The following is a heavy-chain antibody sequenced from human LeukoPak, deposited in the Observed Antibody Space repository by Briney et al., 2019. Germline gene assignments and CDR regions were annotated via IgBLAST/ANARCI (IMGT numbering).Heavy chain of an antibody. Sequence: PGGSLRLSCAASGFTFSSYSMDWVRQAPGKGLEWVSSISSSSNYIYYADSVKGRFTISRDNAKNSLYLQMNSLRAEDTAVYYCARDPSSGWYLKGWFDPWGQGTLVTVSS. J-gene: IGHJ5*02. D-gene: IGHD6-19*01. CDR2: ISSSSNYI. CDR1: GFTFSSYS. CDR3: ARDPSSGWYLKGWFDP. V-gene: IGHV3-21*01.